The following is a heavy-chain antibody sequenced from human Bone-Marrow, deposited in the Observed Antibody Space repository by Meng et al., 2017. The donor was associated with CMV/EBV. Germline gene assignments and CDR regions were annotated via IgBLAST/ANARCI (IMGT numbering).Heavy chain of an antibody. Sequence: SETLSLTCTVSGDSIGSGDYWSWIRLPPGKGLEWIGYIFYAGSTNYNPSLKSRVTISVDTSKNQFSRNLRSVTPADTAMYYCARELGGGLAARRVLDVWGQGTTVTVSS. CDR3: ARELGGGLAARRVLDV. D-gene: IGHD6-6*01. V-gene: IGHV4-61*08. J-gene: IGHJ6*02. CDR2: IFYAGST. CDR1: GDSIGSGDY.